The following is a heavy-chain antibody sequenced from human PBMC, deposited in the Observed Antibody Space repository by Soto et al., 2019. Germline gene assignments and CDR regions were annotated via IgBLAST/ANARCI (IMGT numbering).Heavy chain of an antibody. V-gene: IGHV3-74*01. CDR2: IDTTGSTT. D-gene: IGHD2-15*01. J-gene: IGHJ6*02. CDR1: EFSFSTYW. Sequence: VQLVESGGGLVQPGGSLRLSCVASEFSFSTYWMHWVRQAPGKGLMWVARIDTTGSTTTYADSVQGRFTISRDNAKNTMYLQMNSVRDEDTAIYFCASVSAAQYYYGMDAWDQGTKVTVS. CDR3: ASVSAAQYYYGMDA.